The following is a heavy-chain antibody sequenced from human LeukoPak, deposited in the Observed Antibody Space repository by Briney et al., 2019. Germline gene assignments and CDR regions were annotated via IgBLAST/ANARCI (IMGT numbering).Heavy chain of an antibody. CDR2: INSDGSST. Sequence: GGSLRLSCAASGFTFSSYWMHWVRQAPGKGLVWVSRINSDGSSTSYADSVKGRFTISRDNAKDTLYLQMNSLRAEDTAVYYCASTMVRGVVDYYYYYYMDVWGKGTTVTVSS. CDR3: ASTMVRGVVDYYYYYYMDV. D-gene: IGHD3-10*01. V-gene: IGHV3-74*01. CDR1: GFTFSSYW. J-gene: IGHJ6*03.